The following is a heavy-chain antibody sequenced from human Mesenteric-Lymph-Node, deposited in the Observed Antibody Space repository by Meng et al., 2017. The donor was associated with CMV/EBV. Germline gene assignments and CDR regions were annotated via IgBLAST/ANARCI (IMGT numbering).Heavy chain of an antibody. Sequence: GQLNQWGRGTLKPSETLSLTCAVYGGSFSGSYWSWIRQPSGKGLEWIGEINHSGSTNYNPSLKSRVTISVDTSKNQFSLKLSSVTAADTAVYYCARHQRWLKSEGGFNYWGQGTLVTVSS. CDR3: ARHQRWLKSEGGFNY. CDR2: INHSGST. V-gene: IGHV4-34*01. D-gene: IGHD4-23*01. J-gene: IGHJ4*02. CDR1: GGSFSGSY.